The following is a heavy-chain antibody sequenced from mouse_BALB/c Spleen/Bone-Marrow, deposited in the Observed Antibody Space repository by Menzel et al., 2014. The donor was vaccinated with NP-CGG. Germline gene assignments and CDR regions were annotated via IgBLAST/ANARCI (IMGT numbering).Heavy chain of an antibody. J-gene: IGHJ3*01. CDR3: ASYYYDSSSFAY. D-gene: IGHD1-1*01. CDR2: IDPANGNT. CDR1: GFNIKDTY. V-gene: IGHV14-3*02. Sequence: EVQLQQSGAELVKPGASVKLSCTASGFNIKDTYMHWVKQRPEQGLEWIGRIDPANGNTKYDPKFQGKATITADTSSNTAYLQLSSLTSEDTAVYYCASYYYDSSSFAYWGQGTMVTASA.